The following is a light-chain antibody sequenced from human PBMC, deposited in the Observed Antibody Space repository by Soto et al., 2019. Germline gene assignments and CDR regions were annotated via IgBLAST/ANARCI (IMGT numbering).Light chain of an antibody. CDR3: QQYNNWPIT. CDR1: QSVSNN. Sequence: EIVLTQSPGNLSLSPGERATLSCRASQSVSNNYLAWYQQKPGQAPRLLIYGASNRATGIPDRFSGSGSGTEFTLTISSLHSEDFAVYYCQQYNNWPITFGQGTRLEI. V-gene: IGKV3D-15*01. J-gene: IGKJ5*01. CDR2: GAS.